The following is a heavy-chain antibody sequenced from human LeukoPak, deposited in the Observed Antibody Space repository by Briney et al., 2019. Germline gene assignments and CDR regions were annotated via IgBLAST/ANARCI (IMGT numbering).Heavy chain of an antibody. Sequence: GRSLRLSCAASGFTFDDYAMHWVRQAPGKGLEWVSGVSWNSGNIGYADSVKGRFTISRDNAKNSLYLQINSLRAEDTALYYCAKDIDYDSSGRYGLDVWGQGTTVTVSS. CDR3: AKDIDYDSSGRYGLDV. CDR1: GFTFDDYA. J-gene: IGHJ6*02. D-gene: IGHD3-22*01. CDR2: VSWNSGNI. V-gene: IGHV3-9*01.